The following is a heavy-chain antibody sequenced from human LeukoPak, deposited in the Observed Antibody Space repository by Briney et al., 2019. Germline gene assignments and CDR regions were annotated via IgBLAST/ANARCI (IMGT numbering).Heavy chain of an antibody. CDR2: IYYSGST. CDR1: GGSISSSSYY. D-gene: IGHD3-22*01. V-gene: IGHV4-39*01. Sequence: SETLSLTCTVSGGSISSSSYYWGWIRQPPGKGLEWIGRIYYSGSTYYNPSLKSRVTISVDTSKNQFSLKLSSVTAADTAVYYCARLIYDSSGYYLLLTAFDIWGQGTMVTVSS. CDR3: ARLIYDSSGYYLLLTAFDI. J-gene: IGHJ3*02.